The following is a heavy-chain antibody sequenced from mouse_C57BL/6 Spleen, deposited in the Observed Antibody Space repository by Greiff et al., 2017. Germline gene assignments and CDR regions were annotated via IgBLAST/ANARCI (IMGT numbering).Heavy chain of an antibody. CDR1: GYTFTSSG. Sequence: QVQLKESGAELARPGASVKLSCKASGYTFTSSGMSWVKQRTGQGLAWIGEIYPRSGNTNYNEKFKGKATLTADKSSSTTYMELLSLTSEDSSVYFCARSSSVVATPFAYWGQGTLVTVSA. J-gene: IGHJ3*01. D-gene: IGHD1-1*01. CDR3: ARSSSVVATPFAY. CDR2: IYPRSGNT. V-gene: IGHV1-81*01.